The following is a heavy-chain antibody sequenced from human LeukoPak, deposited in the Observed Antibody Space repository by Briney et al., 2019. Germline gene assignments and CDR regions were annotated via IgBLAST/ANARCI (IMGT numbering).Heavy chain of an antibody. Sequence: GRPLRLSCAASGFTFSNYGMHWVRQAPGKGLEWVAVISYDGSNKYYADSVKGRFTISRDNSKNTLYLQMNSLRAEDTAVYYCARDITGSYSFDYCGQGTLVTVSS. CDR3: ARDITGSYSFDY. D-gene: IGHD1-26*01. CDR1: GFTFSNYG. CDR2: ISYDGSNK. J-gene: IGHJ4*02. V-gene: IGHV3-30*03.